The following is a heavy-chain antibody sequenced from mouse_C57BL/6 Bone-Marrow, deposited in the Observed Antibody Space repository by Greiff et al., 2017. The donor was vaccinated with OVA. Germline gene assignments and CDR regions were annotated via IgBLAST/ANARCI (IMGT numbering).Heavy chain of an antibody. CDR3: AREGVTVVFDY. Sequence: EVLLVESGGGLVKPGGSLKLSCAASGFTFSSYAMSWVRQTPEKRLEWVATISDAGSYTYYPDNVKGRFTFSRDNAYNTLYLQMSHLTSEDTAMYYCAREGVTVVFDYWGQGTTLTVSS. CDR1: GFTFSSYA. CDR2: ISDAGSYT. D-gene: IGHD1-1*01. V-gene: IGHV5-4*01. J-gene: IGHJ2*01.